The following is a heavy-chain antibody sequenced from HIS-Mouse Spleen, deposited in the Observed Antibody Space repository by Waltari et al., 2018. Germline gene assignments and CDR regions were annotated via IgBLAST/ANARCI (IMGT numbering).Heavy chain of an antibody. CDR3: AREIPYSSSWYDWYFDL. CDR2: IYYSGRT. D-gene: IGHD6-13*01. J-gene: IGHJ2*01. Sequence: QLQLQESGPGLVKPSETLSLTCTVSGGSIRSTSYHSGWIRQPPGKGLEWIGSIYYSGRTYYNPSLKSRVTISVDTSKNQFSLKLSSVTAADTAVYYCAREIPYSSSWYDWYFDLWGRGTLVTVSS. CDR1: GGSIRSTSYH. V-gene: IGHV4-39*07.